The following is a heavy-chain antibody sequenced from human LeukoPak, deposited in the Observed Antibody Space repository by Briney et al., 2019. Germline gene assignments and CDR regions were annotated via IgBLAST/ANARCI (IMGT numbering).Heavy chain of an antibody. CDR1: GFTFSSYS. V-gene: IGHV3-48*01. CDR3: ARAGTGTYYYYLDV. D-gene: IGHD1-14*01. CDR2: TSSSSTTI. Sequence: GGSLRLSCAASGFTFSSYSMNWVRQAPGKGLEWVSHTSSSSTTIYYADSVKGRFTISRDNDKNSLYLQRCSLRAEDTAVYYCARAGTGTYYYYLDVWGKGTTVTVSS. J-gene: IGHJ6*03.